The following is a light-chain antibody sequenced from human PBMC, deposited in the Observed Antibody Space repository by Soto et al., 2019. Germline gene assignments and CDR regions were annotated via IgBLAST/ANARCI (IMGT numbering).Light chain of an antibody. V-gene: IGLV7-46*01. Sequence: QAVVTQESSLTVSPGGTVTLTCGSSTGTVTSGLYPYWFQQKPGQAPKTLIYDTSNKHSWTPARFSGSLLGGKAALTLSGAQPEDEAEYYCLLAYGGGNVFCGGTKLTVL. CDR2: DTS. CDR3: LLAYGGGNV. CDR1: TGTVTSGLY. J-gene: IGLJ2*01.